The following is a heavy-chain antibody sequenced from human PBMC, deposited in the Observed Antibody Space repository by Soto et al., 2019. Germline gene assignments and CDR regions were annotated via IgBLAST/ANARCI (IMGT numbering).Heavy chain of an antibody. CDR2: ISAYNGNT. Sequence: EASVKVSCKASGYTFISYGISWVRQAPGQGLEWMGWISAYNGNTNYAQKRQGRVTMTTDTSTSTVYMELRSLRSDDTAVYYCARDVYCSSTSCYLARASWWFDPWGQGTLVTAPQ. CDR3: ARDVYCSSTSCYLARASWWFDP. J-gene: IGHJ5*02. V-gene: IGHV1-18*01. CDR1: GYTFISYG. D-gene: IGHD2-2*01.